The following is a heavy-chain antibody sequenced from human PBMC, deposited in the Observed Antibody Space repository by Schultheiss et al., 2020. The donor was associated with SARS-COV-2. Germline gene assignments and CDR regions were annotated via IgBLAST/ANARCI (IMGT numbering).Heavy chain of an antibody. CDR1: GFTFSTYG. V-gene: IGHV3-30*18. CDR2: VSYDGSDK. CDR3: AKDKEYSSGWGTLDY. Sequence: GGSLRLSCAASGFTFSTYGMHWVRQAPGKGLEWVATVSYDGSDKYYADSVKGRFTISRDNSENTLYMHMNSLRAEDTAVYYCAKDKEYSSGWGTLDYWGQGALGTVSS. J-gene: IGHJ4*02. D-gene: IGHD6-19*01.